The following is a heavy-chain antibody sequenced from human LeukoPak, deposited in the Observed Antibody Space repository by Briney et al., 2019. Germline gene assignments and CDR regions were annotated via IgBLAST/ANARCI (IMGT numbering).Heavy chain of an antibody. V-gene: IGHV6-1*01. CDR1: RDSVSSNSAA. CDR3: AREAAPNHYYGMDV. Sequence: SQTLSLTCAISRDSVSSNSAAWNWIRQSPSRGLEWLGRTYYRSKWYNDYAVSVKSRTTINPDTSKNQFSLQLNSVTPEDTAVYYCAREAAPNHYYGMDVWGQGTTVTVSS. J-gene: IGHJ6*02. D-gene: IGHD6-13*01. CDR2: TYYRSKWYN.